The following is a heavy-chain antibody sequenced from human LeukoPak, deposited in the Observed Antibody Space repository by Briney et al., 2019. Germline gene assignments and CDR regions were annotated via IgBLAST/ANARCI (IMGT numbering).Heavy chain of an antibody. J-gene: IGHJ4*02. CDR3: ARVLSSGWTGFDY. V-gene: IGHV4-59*01. CDR2: IYYSGSG. Sequence: SETLSLTCTVSGGSISSYYWTWIRQPPGKGLEWIGYIYYSGSGNYNPSLKSRVTISVDASKNQFSLKLSSVIAADTAVFFCARVLSSGWTGFDYWGQGTLVTVSS. CDR1: GGSISSYY. D-gene: IGHD6-19*01.